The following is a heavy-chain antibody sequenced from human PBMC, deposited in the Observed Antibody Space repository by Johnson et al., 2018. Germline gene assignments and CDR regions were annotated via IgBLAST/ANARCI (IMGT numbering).Heavy chain of an antibody. CDR1: GFTFSSYG. CDR3: AKDRIAGTAGYYYYYMEV. V-gene: IGHV3-30*18. CDR2: ISYDGSNK. D-gene: IGHD1-7*01. J-gene: IGHJ6*03. Sequence: VQLVESGGGVVQPGRSLRLSCAASGFTFSSYGMHWVRQAPGKGLEWVAVISYDGSNKYYADSVKGRFTISSDNSKNTLYLQMNSLRAEDTAVYYCAKDRIAGTAGYYYYYMEVWGKGTTVTVSS.